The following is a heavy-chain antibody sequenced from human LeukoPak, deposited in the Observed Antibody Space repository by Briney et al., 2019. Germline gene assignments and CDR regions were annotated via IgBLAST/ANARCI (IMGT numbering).Heavy chain of an antibody. Sequence: PGGSLRLSCAASGFTFSSYKMNWVRQAPGKGLEWVSYISSSGSTIYYADSVKGRFTISRDNAKNSLYLQMNSLRAEDTAVYYCARWAVDTAMVRTKLGFDPWGQGTLVTVPS. J-gene: IGHJ5*02. CDR1: GFTFSSYK. D-gene: IGHD5-18*01. CDR2: ISSSGSTI. CDR3: ARWAVDTAMVRTKLGFDP. V-gene: IGHV3-48*03.